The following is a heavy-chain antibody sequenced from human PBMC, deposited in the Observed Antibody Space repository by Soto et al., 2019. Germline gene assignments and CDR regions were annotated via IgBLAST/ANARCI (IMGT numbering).Heavy chain of an antibody. Sequence: SETLSLTCTVSGGSISSSSYYWGWIRQPPGKGLEWIGSIYYSGSTYYNPSLKSRVTISVDTSKNQFSLKLSSVTAADTAVYYCARKGWLAAAASWFDPWGQGTLVTVSS. CDR2: IYYSGST. CDR3: ARKGWLAAAASWFDP. V-gene: IGHV4-39*01. D-gene: IGHD6-13*01. J-gene: IGHJ5*02. CDR1: GGSISSSSYY.